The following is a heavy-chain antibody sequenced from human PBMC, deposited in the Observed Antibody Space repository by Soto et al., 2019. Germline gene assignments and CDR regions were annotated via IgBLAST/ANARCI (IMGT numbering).Heavy chain of an antibody. CDR3: ARQRAWYGEWAFDI. CDR2: INYSGHT. Sequence: QLQESGPGLVKPSETMSLTCTVSGDSSSGGIFYWGWMRQLPGKGLEWIGSINYSGHTYYNPSLKSRVTISVDPSRNQFSLELSSVTAADTAVYYCARQRAWYGEWAFDIWGQGTMVTVSS. V-gene: IGHV4-39*01. D-gene: IGHD3-10*01. CDR1: GDSSSGGIFY. J-gene: IGHJ3*02.